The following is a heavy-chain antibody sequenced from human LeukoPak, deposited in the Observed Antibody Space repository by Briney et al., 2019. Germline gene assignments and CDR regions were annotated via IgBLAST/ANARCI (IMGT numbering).Heavy chain of an antibody. CDR2: INPSGGST. CDR3: ARGGRVMKHGDYVYPGDY. Sequence: ASVKVSCKASGYTFTSYYMHWVRQAPGQGLEWMGIINPSGGSTSYAQKFQGRVTMTRDTSTSTVYMELGSLRSEDTAVYYCARGGRVMKHGDYVYPGDYWGQGTLVTVSS. D-gene: IGHD4-17*01. V-gene: IGHV1-46*01. J-gene: IGHJ4*02. CDR1: GYTFTSYY.